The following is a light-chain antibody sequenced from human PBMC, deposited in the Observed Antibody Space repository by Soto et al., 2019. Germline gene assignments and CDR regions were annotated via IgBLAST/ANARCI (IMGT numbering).Light chain of an antibody. CDR3: QQYNSYWT. J-gene: IGKJ1*01. V-gene: IGKV1-5*01. Sequence: DIQMTQSPSTLSASVGDRVTITCRASQSISSWLAWYQQKPGKAPKLLIYDASSLESGGPSEFSCSGSGTEFTLTISSRQPDDFAPYYCQQYNSYWTFGQGTKVEIK. CDR2: DAS. CDR1: QSISSW.